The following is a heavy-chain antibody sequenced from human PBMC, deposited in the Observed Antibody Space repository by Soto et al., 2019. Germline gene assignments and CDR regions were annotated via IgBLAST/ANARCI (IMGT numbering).Heavy chain of an antibody. V-gene: IGHV4-59*01. J-gene: IGHJ6*03. Sequence: SETLALTCTVSGGSIGRYYWSWIRQPPGKGLEWIGYIYYSGSTNYNPSLKSRVTISVDTSKNQFSLKLSSVTAADTAVYYCARVPMAPRYYYCLDVWGKGTTVTVSS. CDR1: GGSIGRYY. CDR2: IYYSGST. CDR3: ARVPMAPRYYYCLDV.